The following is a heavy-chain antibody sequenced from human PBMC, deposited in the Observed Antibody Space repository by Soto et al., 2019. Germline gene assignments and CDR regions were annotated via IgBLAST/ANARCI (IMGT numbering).Heavy chain of an antibody. CDR1: GSTFTSNG. CDR2: ISTYNENM. CDR3: GYVGGYSTGDYSYDL. V-gene: IGHV1-18*04. Sequence: ASVKGSCKVSGSTFTSNGIGCVRQAPGQELEWLGWISTYNENMDSAPKQEDRLSITTDRSTTTAYMELRNLESDDTALYYCGYVGGYSTGDYSYDLLGQGTPVTVSS. J-gene: IGHJ5*02. D-gene: IGHD5-18*01.